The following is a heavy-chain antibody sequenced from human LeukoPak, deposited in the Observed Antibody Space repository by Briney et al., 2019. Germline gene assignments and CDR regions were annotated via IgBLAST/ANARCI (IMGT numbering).Heavy chain of an antibody. CDR1: GGSISSSSYY. D-gene: IGHD5-12*01. V-gene: IGHV4-39*07. Sequence: SETLSLTCTVSGGSISSSSYYWGWIRQPPGKGLEWIGSIYYSGSTYYNPSLKSRVTISVDTSKNQFSLKLSSVTAADTAVYYCARDQGGYDSEDYFDYWGQGTLVTVSS. CDR2: IYYSGST. J-gene: IGHJ4*02. CDR3: ARDQGGYDSEDYFDY.